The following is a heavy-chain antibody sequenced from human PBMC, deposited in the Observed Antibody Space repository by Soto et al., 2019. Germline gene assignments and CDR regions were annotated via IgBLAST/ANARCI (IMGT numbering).Heavy chain of an antibody. Sequence: ASVKVSCKVSGYTLTELSMHWVRQAPGKGLEWMGGFDPEDGETTYAQKFQGRVTMTEDTSTDTAYMELSSLRSEDTAVYYCATDSDILTGYPVFDPWGQGTLVTVSS. D-gene: IGHD3-9*01. CDR3: ATDSDILTGYPVFDP. CDR2: FDPEDGET. CDR1: GYTLTELS. J-gene: IGHJ5*02. V-gene: IGHV1-24*01.